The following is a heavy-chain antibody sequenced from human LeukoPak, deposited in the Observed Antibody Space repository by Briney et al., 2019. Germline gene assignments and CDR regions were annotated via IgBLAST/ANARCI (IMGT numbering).Heavy chain of an antibody. V-gene: IGHV7-4-1*02. CDR3: YVLLWFGEPKDAFDI. CDR1: GYTFTSYA. D-gene: IGHD3-10*01. Sequence: VASVKVSCKASGYTFTSYAMNWVRQAPGQGLEWMGWINTNTGNPTYAQGFTGRFVFSLDTSVSTAYLQISSLKAEDTAVYYCYVLLWFGEPKDAFDIWGQGTMDTVSS. CDR2: INTNTGNP. J-gene: IGHJ3*02.